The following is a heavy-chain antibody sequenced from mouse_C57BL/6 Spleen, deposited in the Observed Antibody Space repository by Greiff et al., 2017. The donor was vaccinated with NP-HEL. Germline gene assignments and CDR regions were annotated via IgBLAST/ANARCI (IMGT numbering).Heavy chain of an antibody. CDR1: GYTFTSYG. Sequence: QVQLQQSGAELARPGASVKLSCKASGYTFTSYGISWVKQRTGQGLEWIGEIYPRSGNTYYNEKFKGKATLTADKSSSTAYMELRSLTSEDSAVYFCARDYYGSSVNWYFDVWGTGTTVTVSS. D-gene: IGHD1-1*01. CDR3: ARDYYGSSVNWYFDV. V-gene: IGHV1-81*01. CDR2: IYPRSGNT. J-gene: IGHJ1*03.